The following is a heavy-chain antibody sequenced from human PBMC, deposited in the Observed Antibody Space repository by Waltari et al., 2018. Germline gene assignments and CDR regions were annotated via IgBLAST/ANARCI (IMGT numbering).Heavy chain of an antibody. J-gene: IGHJ4*02. CDR2: IIPILGIA. CDR3: ARDLGYYYDSSGYYYDY. V-gene: IGHV1-69*04. CDR1: GGTFSSYA. Sequence: QVQLVQSGAEVKKPGSSVKVSCKASGGTFSSYAISWVRQAPGQGLEWMGGIIPILGIANYAQKFQGRVTITADESTSTAYMELSSLRSEDTAVYYCARDLGYYYDSSGYYYDYWGQGTLVTVSS. D-gene: IGHD3-22*01.